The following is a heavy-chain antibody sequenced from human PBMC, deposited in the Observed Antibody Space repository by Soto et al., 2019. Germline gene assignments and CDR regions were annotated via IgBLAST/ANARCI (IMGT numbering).Heavy chain of an antibody. Sequence: QITLKESGPTVVKPTQTLTLTCTFSGFSLSTNEVGVGWIRQPPGKALEWLGIIYWDEDTRYNPTLRNRLTITKDTPKDRVVLSVTDMDVTDTATYYCARLTDLYIMFDYWGQGTLVTVSA. D-gene: IGHD3-16*01. CDR2: IYWDEDT. J-gene: IGHJ4*02. CDR1: GFSLSTNEVG. CDR3: ARLTDLYIMFDY. V-gene: IGHV2-5*02.